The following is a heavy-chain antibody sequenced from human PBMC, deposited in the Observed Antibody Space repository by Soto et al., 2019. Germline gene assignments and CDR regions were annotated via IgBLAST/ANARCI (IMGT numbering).Heavy chain of an antibody. CDR1: GFTLDTYG. J-gene: IGHJ3*01. CDR3: ARDWGACTPGECYSHGFDL. Sequence: QEQLVESGGGMVQPGGSLRLSCAVSGFTLDTYGTHWVRQAAGQGLEWVAVSWHDGRHLDYADSVRGRFTVFRDDSKNTLFLEMNGLRGDDTAVYYCARDWGACTPGECYSHGFDLWGQGTLVTVSS. V-gene: IGHV3-33*01. CDR2: SWHDGRHL. D-gene: IGHD2-21*01.